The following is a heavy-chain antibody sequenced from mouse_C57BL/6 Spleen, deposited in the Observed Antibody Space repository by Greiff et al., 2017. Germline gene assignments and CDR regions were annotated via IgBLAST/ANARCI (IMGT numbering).Heavy chain of an antibody. J-gene: IGHJ3*01. V-gene: IGHV1-20*01. CDR1: GYSFTGYF. CDR3: ARWEYYSSGPFAY. D-gene: IGHD1-1*01. Sequence: EVQLQQSGPELVKPGDSVKISCTASGYSFTGYFMNWVMQSHGKSLEWIGRINPYNGDTFYNQKFKGKATLTVDKSSSTAHMELRSLTSEYTAVYYCARWEYYSSGPFAYWGQGTLVTVSA. CDR2: INPYNGDT.